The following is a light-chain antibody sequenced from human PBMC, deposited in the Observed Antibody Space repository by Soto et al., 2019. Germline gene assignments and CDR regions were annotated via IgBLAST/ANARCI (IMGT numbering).Light chain of an antibody. J-gene: IGKJ1*01. Sequence: DIQMTQSPSTLSGSVGDRVTITCRASQTISSWLAWYQQKPGKAPKLLIYKASTLKSGVPSRFSGSGSGTAFNLTIRILQSDDFATYSCQHYNSYSEEFGYGTKVEIK. CDR3: QHYNSYSEE. CDR1: QTISSW. V-gene: IGKV1-5*03. CDR2: KAS.